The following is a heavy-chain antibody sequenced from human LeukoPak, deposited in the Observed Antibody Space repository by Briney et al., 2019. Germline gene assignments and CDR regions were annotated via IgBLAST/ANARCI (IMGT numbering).Heavy chain of an antibody. V-gene: IGHV4-4*07. J-gene: IGHJ6*03. CDR1: GGSISSYQ. CDR3: ARDRRGYYYDSSGYYPGSYYMDV. Sequence: SETLSLTYTVSGGSISSYQWSWVRQPAGKGLEWIGLIDTSGSTSYNPSLKSRVTISVDESKNDLSLKLTSVTAADTAVYYCARDRRGYYYDSSGYYPGSYYMDVWGRGTTVTVSS. D-gene: IGHD3-22*01. CDR2: IDTSGST.